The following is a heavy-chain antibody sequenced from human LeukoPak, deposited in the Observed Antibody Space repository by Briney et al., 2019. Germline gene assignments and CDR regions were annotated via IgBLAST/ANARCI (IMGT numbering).Heavy chain of an antibody. Sequence: GGSLRLSCAASGFTFSTYWMSWVRQAPGKGLEWVANIKQDGSEKYYVDSVKGRFTISRDNAKNSVYLQMNSLRADDTAVYYCARFAAGGSYYYYMDVWGKGTTVTVSS. CDR1: GFTFSTYW. J-gene: IGHJ6*03. V-gene: IGHV3-7*01. CDR2: IKQDGSEK. CDR3: ARFAAGGSYYYYMDV. D-gene: IGHD6-25*01.